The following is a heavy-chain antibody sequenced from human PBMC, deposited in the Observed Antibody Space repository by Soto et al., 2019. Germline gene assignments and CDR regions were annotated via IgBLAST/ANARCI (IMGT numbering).Heavy chain of an antibody. V-gene: IGHV3-66*01. J-gene: IGHJ6*04. D-gene: IGHD2-8*01. CDR2: MYSSGGT. Sequence: EVQLVESGGGLVQPGGSLRLSCVASGFTVSNNYMNWVRQAPGKGLEWVSNMYSSGGTYYTDSVKGRFTISRDSSTNTLYLQMYNLRAEDTAVYYCARDPGVNWAWGKGTTVTVSS. CDR1: GFTVSNNY. CDR3: ARDPGVNWA.